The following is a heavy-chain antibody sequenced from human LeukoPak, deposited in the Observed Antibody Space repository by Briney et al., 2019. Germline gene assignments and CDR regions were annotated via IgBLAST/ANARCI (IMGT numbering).Heavy chain of an antibody. CDR3: ARGRHDNLAWIQLWLGRSTSFDY. V-gene: IGHV4-34*01. CDR2: INHSGST. CDR1: GGSFSGYY. Sequence: PSETLSLTCAVYGGSFSGYYWSWIRQPPGKGLEWIGEINHSGSTNYNPSLKSRVTISVDTSKNQFSLKLSSVTATDTAVYYCARGRHDNLAWIQLWLGRSTSFDYWGQGTLVTVSS. J-gene: IGHJ4*02. D-gene: IGHD5-18*01.